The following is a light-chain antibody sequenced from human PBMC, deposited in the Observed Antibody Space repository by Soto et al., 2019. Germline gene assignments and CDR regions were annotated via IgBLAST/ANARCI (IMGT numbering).Light chain of an antibody. CDR3: QQYNYLWT. J-gene: IGKJ1*01. CDR2: DAS. Sequence: DTQMTQSPSTLSASVEDRVTITFRASQSIRSALAWYQQKPGKAPKILIYDASSLQSGVPSRFSGSGSGTEFTLTISSLQPDDFATYYCQQYNYLWTFGQGTKVDI. CDR1: QSIRSA. V-gene: IGKV1-5*03.